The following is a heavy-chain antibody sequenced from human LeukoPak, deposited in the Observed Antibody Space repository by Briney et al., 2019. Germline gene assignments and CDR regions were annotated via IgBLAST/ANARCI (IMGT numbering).Heavy chain of an antibody. V-gene: IGHV3-21*01. CDR2: ISSSSSYI. D-gene: IGHD2-2*01. J-gene: IGHJ4*02. CDR3: AREVSEACSSTSCLYYFDY. CDR1: GFNFSSYS. Sequence: PGGALRLSCAAPGFNFSSYSMNWGRQAPGKGLEWVSSISSSSSYIYYADSVKGRFTISRDNAKNSLYLQMNSLRAEDTAVYYCAREVSEACSSTSCLYYFDYWGQGTLVTASS.